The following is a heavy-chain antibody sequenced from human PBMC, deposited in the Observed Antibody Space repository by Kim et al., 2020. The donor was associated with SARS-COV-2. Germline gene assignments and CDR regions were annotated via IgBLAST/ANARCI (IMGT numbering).Heavy chain of an antibody. D-gene: IGHD2-2*01. J-gene: IGHJ4*02. CDR3: ARGSRSTFDY. CDR2: TYYRSKWSN. V-gene: IGHV6-1*01. Sequence: SQTLSLTCVISGDSLSTNGVAWNWIRQSPSRGLEWLGRTYYRSKWSNDYAVSVKSRIIINPDTAKNQFSLQLSSVTPEDTAVYYCARGSRSTFDYWGQGTPVTVSS. CDR1: GDSLSTNGVA.